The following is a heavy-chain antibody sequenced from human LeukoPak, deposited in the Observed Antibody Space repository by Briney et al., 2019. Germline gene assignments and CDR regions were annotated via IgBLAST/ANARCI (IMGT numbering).Heavy chain of an antibody. Sequence: RASVKVSCKASGYTFTSYAITWVRQAPGQGLEWMGWTSTYNDGKNYAQSLQGRITMTTDTSTNTAYMELSSLRSDDTAVYYCGAGHPRVDYWGQGTLVTVSS. CDR3: GAGHPRVDY. CDR2: TSTYNDGK. J-gene: IGHJ4*02. V-gene: IGHV1-18*01. CDR1: GYTFTSYA.